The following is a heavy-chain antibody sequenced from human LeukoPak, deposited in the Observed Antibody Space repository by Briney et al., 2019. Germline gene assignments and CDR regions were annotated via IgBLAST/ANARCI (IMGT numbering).Heavy chain of an antibody. CDR3: GRIKGYSYDY. D-gene: IGHD5-18*01. J-gene: IGHJ4*02. V-gene: IGHV3-74*01. CDR1: GFTFSSYW. Sequence: GGSLRLSCAASGFTFSSYWMHWVRQPPGKGLEWVSRINSDGSSTTYADSVKGRFTISRDNAKNTLYLQMNSLRAEDTAVYYCGRIKGYSYDYWGQGTLVTVSS. CDR2: INSDGSST.